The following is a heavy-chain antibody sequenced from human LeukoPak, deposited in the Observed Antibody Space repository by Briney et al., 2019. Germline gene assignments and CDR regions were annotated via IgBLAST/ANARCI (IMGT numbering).Heavy chain of an antibody. J-gene: IGHJ3*02. CDR1: GYSFTNYW. Sequence: GESLKISCKGSGYSFTNYWIGWVRQMPGKGLEWMGIIYPGDSDTRYSPSFQGQVTISADKSISTAYLQWSSLKASDTAMYYCARRGYIAAAGYAFDIWGQGTMVTVSS. V-gene: IGHV5-51*01. D-gene: IGHD6-13*01. CDR3: ARRGYIAAAGYAFDI. CDR2: IYPGDSDT.